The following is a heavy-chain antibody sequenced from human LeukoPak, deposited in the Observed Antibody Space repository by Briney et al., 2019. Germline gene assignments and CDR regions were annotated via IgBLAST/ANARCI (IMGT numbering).Heavy chain of an antibody. CDR3: ARVRIAVAGTPNWFDP. D-gene: IGHD6-19*01. CDR1: GGSISSSSYY. J-gene: IGHJ5*02. Sequence: SETLSLTCTVSGGSISSSSYYWGWIRQPPGKGLEWIGSIYYSGSTYYNPSLKSRVTISVDTSKNQFSLKLSSVTAADTAVYYCARVRIAVAGTPNWFDPWGQGTLVTVSS. V-gene: IGHV4-39*01. CDR2: IYYSGST.